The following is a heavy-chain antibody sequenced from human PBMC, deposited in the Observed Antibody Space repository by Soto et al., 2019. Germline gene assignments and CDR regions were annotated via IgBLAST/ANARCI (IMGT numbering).Heavy chain of an antibody. CDR1: GGSISSYY. J-gene: IGHJ4*02. D-gene: IGHD4-17*01. CDR3: ARFNDYGLYYFDY. Sequence: SETLSLTCTVSGGSISSYYWSWIRQPPGKGLEWIGYIYYSGSTNYNPSLKSRVTISVDTSKNQFSLKLSSVTAADTAVYYCARFNDYGLYYFDYWGQGTLVTVSS. CDR2: IYYSGST. V-gene: IGHV4-59*08.